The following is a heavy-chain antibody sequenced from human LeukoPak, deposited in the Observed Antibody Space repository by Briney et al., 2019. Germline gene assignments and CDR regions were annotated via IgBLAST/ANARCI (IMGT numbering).Heavy chain of an antibody. CDR3: ARARSDVWGSYYVY. J-gene: IGHJ4*02. D-gene: IGHD3-16*01. Sequence: GGSLRLSCAASGFTFSSYWMSWVRQAPGKGLEWVANIKQDGSEKYYVDSVKGRFTISRDNAKNSLYLQMNSLRAEDTAVYYCARARSDVWGSYYVYWGQGTLVTVSS. V-gene: IGHV3-7*01. CDR1: GFTFSSYW. CDR2: IKQDGSEK.